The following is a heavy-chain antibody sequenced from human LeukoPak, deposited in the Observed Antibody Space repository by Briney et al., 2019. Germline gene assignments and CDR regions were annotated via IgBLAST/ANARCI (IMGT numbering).Heavy chain of an antibody. CDR2: INMDGTTI. Sequence: GGSLRLSCAASGFTFSSYWMHWVRQGPGKGLEWVSRINMDGTTISYADSVKGRFTISRDNSKNTLYLQMNSLRAEDTAVYYCAKGRGTGLIFDYWGQGTLVTVSS. CDR3: AKGRGTGLIFDY. CDR1: GFTFSSYW. V-gene: IGHV3-74*01. J-gene: IGHJ4*02. D-gene: IGHD3/OR15-3a*01.